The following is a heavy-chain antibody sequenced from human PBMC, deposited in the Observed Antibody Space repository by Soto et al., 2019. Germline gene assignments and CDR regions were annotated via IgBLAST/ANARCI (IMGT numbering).Heavy chain of an antibody. V-gene: IGHV2-5*02. CDR2: ISWDDDR. CDR1: GFSLISSGVG. CDR3: ALEDISWYYFDY. J-gene: IGHJ4*02. D-gene: IGHD6-13*01. Sequence: QITLKESGPTLVKPTQTLTLTCSVSGFSLISSGVGVGWIRQPPGKALEWLALISWDDDRRYSPSLKNRLTITKDTSKKQVVLTMTDMEPVDTATYFCALEDISWYYFDYWGQGTLVTVPS.